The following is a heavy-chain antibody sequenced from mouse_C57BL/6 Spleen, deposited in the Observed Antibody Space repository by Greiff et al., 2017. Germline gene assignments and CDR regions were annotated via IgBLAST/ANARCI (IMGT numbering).Heavy chain of an antibody. CDR2: IDPSDGST. V-gene: IGHV1-78*01. Sequence: QVQLQQSDAELVKPGASVKISCKASGYTFTDHTIHWMKQRPEQGLEWIGNIDPSDGSTKYNEKFKGKATLTADKSSSTAYMQLNSLTSEDSAVYFCATGDAYSDYGYWGQGTTLTVSS. J-gene: IGHJ2*01. CDR3: ATGDAYSDYGY. CDR1: GYTFTDHT. D-gene: IGHD2-13*01.